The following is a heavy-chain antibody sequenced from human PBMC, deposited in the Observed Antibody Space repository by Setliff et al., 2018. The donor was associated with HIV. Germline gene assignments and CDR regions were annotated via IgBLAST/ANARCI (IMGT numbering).Heavy chain of an antibody. CDR1: GFTFSSYG. V-gene: IGHV3-33*01. J-gene: IGHJ4*02. Sequence: GGSLRLSCAASGFTFSSYGMHWVRRAPGKGLEWVAVIWYDGSNKYYADSVKGRFTISRDNSKNTLYLQMNSLRAEDTAVYYCATTVIYIRFDYWGQGTLVTVSS. D-gene: IGHD4-4*01. CDR2: IWYDGSNK. CDR3: ATTVIYIRFDY.